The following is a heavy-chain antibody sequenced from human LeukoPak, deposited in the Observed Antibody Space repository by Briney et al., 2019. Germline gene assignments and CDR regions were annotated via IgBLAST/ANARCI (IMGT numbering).Heavy chain of an antibody. Sequence: SVNVSSMASGGTFSIYAISWVRQAPGQGREWMGRIIPILGIANYPQKFQGRVTITADKSPSTAYIELSSLRSQDTAVYYCAPRPSDYGHYADDSFDIWGQGTMVTVSS. V-gene: IGHV1-69*10. CDR1: GGTFSIYA. CDR2: IIPILGIA. CDR3: APRPSDYGHYADDSFDI. D-gene: IGHD4-17*01. J-gene: IGHJ3*02.